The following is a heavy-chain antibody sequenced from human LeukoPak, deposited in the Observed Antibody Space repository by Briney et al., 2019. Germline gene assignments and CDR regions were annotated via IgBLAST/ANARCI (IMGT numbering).Heavy chain of an antibody. CDR3: AKDTQWELLGGFDP. CDR1: GFTFSNAW. CDR2: ISWNSGSI. J-gene: IGHJ5*02. V-gene: IGHV3-9*01. D-gene: IGHD1-26*01. Sequence: GGSLRLSCAASGFTFSNAWMNWVRQVPGKGLEWVSGISWNSGSIGYADSVKGRFTISRDNAKNSLYLQMNSLRAEDTALYYCAKDTQWELLGGFDPWGQGTLVTVSS.